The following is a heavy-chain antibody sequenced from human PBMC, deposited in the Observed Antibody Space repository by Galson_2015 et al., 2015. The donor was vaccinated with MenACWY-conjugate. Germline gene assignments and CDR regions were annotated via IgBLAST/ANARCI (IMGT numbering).Heavy chain of an antibody. CDR2: INVDGSGE. CDR1: GFTFNNYW. V-gene: IGHV3-7*01. Sequence: SLRLSCAASGFTFNNYWMTWVRQAPGKGLEWVANINVDGSGENYMDSVRGRFTISRDNAKNSLFLQVNTLRAEDTAVYYCARGTLAVAGTDYWGQGTLVTVSS. J-gene: IGHJ4*02. CDR3: ARGTLAVAGTDY. D-gene: IGHD6-19*01.